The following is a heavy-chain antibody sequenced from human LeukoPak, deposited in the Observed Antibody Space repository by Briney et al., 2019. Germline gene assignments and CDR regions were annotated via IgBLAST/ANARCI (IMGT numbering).Heavy chain of an antibody. V-gene: IGHV4-59*08. Sequence: SETLSLTCTVSGGSISSYYWSWIRQPPGKGLEWIGYIYYSGSTNYNPSLKSRVTISVDTSKNQFSLKLSSVTAADTAVYYCARSELLWFGELSTRYDYWGQGTLVTVSS. CDR3: ARSELLWFGELSTRYDY. J-gene: IGHJ4*02. CDR1: GGSISSYY. D-gene: IGHD3-10*01. CDR2: IYYSGST.